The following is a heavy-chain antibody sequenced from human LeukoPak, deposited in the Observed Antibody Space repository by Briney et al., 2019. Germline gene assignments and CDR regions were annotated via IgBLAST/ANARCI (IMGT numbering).Heavy chain of an antibody. CDR2: INHSGGST. Sequence: ASVKVSCKASGYTLTIYYMHWVRQGPGQGLEWMGIINHSGGSTRYAQELEGRVTMTRDTSTSTVYMELSSLRSEDTAVYYCARGEYYHSSGYLSWGQGTLVTVSS. V-gene: IGHV1-46*01. D-gene: IGHD3-22*01. J-gene: IGHJ4*02. CDR1: GYTLTIYY. CDR3: ARGEYYHSSGYLS.